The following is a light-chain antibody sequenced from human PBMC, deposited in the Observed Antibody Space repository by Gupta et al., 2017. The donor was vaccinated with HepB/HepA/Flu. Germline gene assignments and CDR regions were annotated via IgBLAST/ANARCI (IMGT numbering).Light chain of an antibody. J-gene: IGLJ1*01. Sequence: QSALTQPRSVSGSPGQSVTISCTGTSSDVGGYNYVSWYQQHPGKAPNLMIYDVSTRPSGGPDRFSGSKSGNTASLTISGLQAEDEDDYYCCSYAGSYVFGTGNKVTVL. CDR3: CSYAGSYV. V-gene: IGLV2-11*01. CDR2: DVS. CDR1: SSDVGGYNY.